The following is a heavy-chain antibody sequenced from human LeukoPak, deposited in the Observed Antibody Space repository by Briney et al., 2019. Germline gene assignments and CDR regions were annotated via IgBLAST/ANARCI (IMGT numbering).Heavy chain of an antibody. D-gene: IGHD3-10*01. CDR2: INPNSGGT. J-gene: IGHJ4*02. V-gene: IGHV1-2*02. CDR3: ARELAAGDQGY. Sequence: ASVKVSCKTSGYIFTSYFMHWVRQAPGQGLEWMGWINPNSGGTNYAQKFQGRVTMTRDTSISTAYMELSRLRSDDTAVYYCARELAAGDQGYWGQGTLVTVSS. CDR1: GYIFTSYF.